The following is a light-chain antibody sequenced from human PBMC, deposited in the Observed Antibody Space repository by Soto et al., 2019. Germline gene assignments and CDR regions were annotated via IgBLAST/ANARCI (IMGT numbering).Light chain of an antibody. V-gene: IGKV3-15*01. Sequence: EIMMTQSPDTLSVSPGERAILSCRASQSVSTTVAWYQQKLGQPPRLVIYNGFSRATGIPARFSGSGSGTDFTLTISSLQPDDFATYYCQHYNSYPLSFGGGTKVEIK. CDR3: QHYNSYPLS. CDR2: NGF. J-gene: IGKJ4*01. CDR1: QSVSTT.